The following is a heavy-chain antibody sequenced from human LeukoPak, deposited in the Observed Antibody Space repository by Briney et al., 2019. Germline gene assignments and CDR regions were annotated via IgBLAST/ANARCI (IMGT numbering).Heavy chain of an antibody. V-gene: IGHV3-7*01. D-gene: IGHD1-7*01. CDR2: IKQDGSEE. Sequence: PGGSLRLSCAASGFTFSNYWMSWVRQAAGKGLEWVANIKQDGSEEYYVNSVKGRFTISRDNAKNSLHLQMNSLRAEDTAIYYCAREDDWNYEDYWGQGTLVSVSS. CDR1: GFTFSNYW. J-gene: IGHJ4*02. CDR3: AREDDWNYEDY.